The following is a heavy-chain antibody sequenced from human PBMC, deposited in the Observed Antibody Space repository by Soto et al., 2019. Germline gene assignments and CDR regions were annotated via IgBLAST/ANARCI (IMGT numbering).Heavy chain of an antibody. J-gene: IGHJ4*02. Sequence: QVQLQESGPGLVKPSETLSLTCTVSGASISSYYWNWIRQPPGKGLEWIGYMHDSGSTSYNPSLKRRVTISVDTSRNQLSLNLTSVSAADPAVYYCAAPPRYWGQGILVTVSS. CDR3: AAPPRY. CDR2: MHDSGST. V-gene: IGHV4-59*01. CDR1: GASISSYY. D-gene: IGHD6-6*01.